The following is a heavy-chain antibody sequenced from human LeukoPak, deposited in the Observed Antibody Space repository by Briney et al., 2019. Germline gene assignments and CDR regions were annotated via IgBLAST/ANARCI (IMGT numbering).Heavy chain of an antibody. J-gene: IGHJ4*02. CDR3: AKNQGQWLVPVDY. CDR1: GFTLSNYA. CDR2: MSGSGGST. Sequence: PGGSLRLSCAASGFTLSNYAMSWVRQAPGKGLEWVSSMSGSGGSTYYADSVKGRFTISRDNSKNTLYLQMNNLRAEDTALYYCAKNQGQWLVPVDYWGQGTLVTVSS. D-gene: IGHD6-19*01. V-gene: IGHV3-23*01.